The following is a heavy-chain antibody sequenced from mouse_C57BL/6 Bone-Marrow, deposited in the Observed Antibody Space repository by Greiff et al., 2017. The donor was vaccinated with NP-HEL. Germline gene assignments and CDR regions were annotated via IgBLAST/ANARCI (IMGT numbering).Heavy chain of an antibody. CDR3: AKRGGGWLLSYAMDY. Sequence: QVQLKESGPGLVQPSQSLSITCTVSGFSLTSYGVHWVRQSPGKGLEWLGVIWRGGSTDYNAAFMSRLSINKDNSKSQVFFPMHRLLAVDTAIYYCAKRGGGWLLSYAMDYWGQGTSVTVSS. CDR2: IWRGGST. CDR1: GFSLTSYG. J-gene: IGHJ4*01. D-gene: IGHD2-3*01. V-gene: IGHV2-5*01.